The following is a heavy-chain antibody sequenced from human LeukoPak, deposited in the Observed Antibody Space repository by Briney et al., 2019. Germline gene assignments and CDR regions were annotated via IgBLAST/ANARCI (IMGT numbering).Heavy chain of an antibody. CDR3: ASRSGSFSDALDI. Sequence: SETLSLTCTVFGGSISSSSHYWGWIRQPPGKGLEWIGYIHYSESTKYNPSLKSRVTMSVDASKNQFSLKLSSVTAADTAVYYCASRSGSFSDALDIWGQGTLVTVSS. J-gene: IGHJ3*02. CDR1: GGSISSSSHY. CDR2: IHYSEST. V-gene: IGHV4-61*05. D-gene: IGHD3-10*01.